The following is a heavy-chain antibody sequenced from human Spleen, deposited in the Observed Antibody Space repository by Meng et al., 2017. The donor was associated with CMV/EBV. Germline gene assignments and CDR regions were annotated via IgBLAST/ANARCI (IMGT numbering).Heavy chain of an antibody. CDR3: ARGEAITIFGVVNLYGMDV. CDR2: IYPGDSDT. V-gene: IGHV5-51*01. D-gene: IGHD3-3*01. Sequence: GGSLRLSCQGSGYSFTTYWIAWVRRMPGKGLEWMGIIYPGDSDTTYSPSFQGQVTISVDKSISTAYLQWSSLKASDTAMYYCARGEAITIFGVVNLYGMDVWGQGTTVTVSS. CDR1: GYSFTTYW. J-gene: IGHJ6*02.